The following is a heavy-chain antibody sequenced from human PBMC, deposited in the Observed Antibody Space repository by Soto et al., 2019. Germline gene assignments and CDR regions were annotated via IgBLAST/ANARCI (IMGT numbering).Heavy chain of an antibody. Sequence: PSETLSLTCTVSGGSISSSSYYWGWIRQPPGKGLEGIGYIYYSGSTYYNPSLKSRVTISVDTSKNQFSLKLSSVTAADTAVYYCARSITGTTKEGRRIYYFDYWGQGTLVTVSS. CDR1: GGSISSSSYY. CDR2: IYYSGST. V-gene: IGHV4-39*07. CDR3: ARSITGTTKEGRRIYYFDY. J-gene: IGHJ4*02. D-gene: IGHD1-20*01.